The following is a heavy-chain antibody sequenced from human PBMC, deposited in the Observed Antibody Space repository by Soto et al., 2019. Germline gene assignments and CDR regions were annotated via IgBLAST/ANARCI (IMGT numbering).Heavy chain of an antibody. CDR3: TRSVTGTIAHFDY. CDR1: GFTFSGSA. CDR2: IRSKSNSYAT. V-gene: IGHV3-73*01. D-gene: IGHD1-7*01. Sequence: LRLSCAASGFTFSGSAMHWVRQASGKGLEWVGRIRSKSNSYATAYAASVKGRFTISRGDSKNTAYLQMISLKTEDTAVYYCTRSVTGTIAHFDYWGQGTLVTVSS. J-gene: IGHJ4*02.